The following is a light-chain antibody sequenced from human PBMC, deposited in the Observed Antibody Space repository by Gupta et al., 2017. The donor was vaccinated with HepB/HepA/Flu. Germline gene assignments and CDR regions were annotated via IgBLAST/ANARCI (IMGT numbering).Light chain of an antibody. CDR2: AAS. V-gene: IGKV1-39*01. CDR3: QQGYSTPLT. CDR1: QSISTY. Sequence: DIQMTQSPSSLSASVGDRVTITCRASQSISTYLNWYQHKPGKAPKLLIYAASSLQSGVPSRFSGSGSGTDFTLTISSLQPEDFVTYYCQQGYSTPLTFGGGTKVEIE. J-gene: IGKJ4*01.